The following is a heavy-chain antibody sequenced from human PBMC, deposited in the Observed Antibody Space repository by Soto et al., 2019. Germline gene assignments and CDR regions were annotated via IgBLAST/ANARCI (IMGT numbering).Heavy chain of an antibody. J-gene: IGHJ6*02. CDR3: ARVLSYYYYGMDV. CDR2: INHSGST. V-gene: IGHV4-34*01. CDR1: GGSFSGYY. Sequence: PSETLSLTCAVYGGSFSGYYWSWIRQPPGKGLEWIGEINHSGSTNYNPSRKSRVTISVDPSKNQFSLKLSSVTAADTAVYYCARVLSYYYYGMDVWGQGTTVTVSS. D-gene: IGHD2-15*01.